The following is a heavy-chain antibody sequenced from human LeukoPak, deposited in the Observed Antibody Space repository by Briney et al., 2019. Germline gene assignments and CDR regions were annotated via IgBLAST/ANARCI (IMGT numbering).Heavy chain of an antibody. CDR3: ARAVGVGRGTYFDL. Sequence: SETLSLTCTVSGGSIRGDYWSWIRQPPGKGLEWIGYISYSGSTNYNPSLKSRVTISVDTSKNQFSLNLSSVTAADTAVYSCARAVGVGRGTYFDLWGRGTLVTVSS. CDR1: GGSIRGDY. CDR2: ISYSGST. D-gene: IGHD1-1*01. V-gene: IGHV4-59*08. J-gene: IGHJ2*01.